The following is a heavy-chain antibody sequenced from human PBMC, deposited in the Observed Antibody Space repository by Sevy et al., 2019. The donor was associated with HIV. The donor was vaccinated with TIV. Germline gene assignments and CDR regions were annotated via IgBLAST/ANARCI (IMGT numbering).Heavy chain of an antibody. D-gene: IGHD1-26*01. V-gene: IGHV3-15*01. CDR1: GFTFSNAW. CDR3: TTDSTQPLIVGATWSDAFDI. Sequence: GGSLRLSCAASGFTFSNAWMSWVRQAPGKGLEWVGRIKSKTDGGTTDYAAPVKGRFTISRDDSKNTLYLKMNSLKTEDTAVYYCTTDSTQPLIVGATWSDAFDIWGQGTMVTVSS. CDR2: IKSKTDGGTT. J-gene: IGHJ3*02.